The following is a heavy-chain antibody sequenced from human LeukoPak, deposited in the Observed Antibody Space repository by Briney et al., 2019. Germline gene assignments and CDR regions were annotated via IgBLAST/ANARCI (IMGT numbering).Heavy chain of an antibody. CDR3: ARSLDPLGLDIVVVPAAGPPGY. J-gene: IGHJ4*02. Sequence: TGGSLRLSCAASGFSFSSYSKNWVRQAPGKGLEWVSSISSSSSYIYYADSVKGRFTISRDNAKNSLYLQMNSLRAEDTAVYYCARSLDPLGLDIVVVPAAGPPGYWGQGTLVTVSS. D-gene: IGHD2-2*03. CDR1: GFSFSSYS. V-gene: IGHV3-21*01. CDR2: ISSSSSYI.